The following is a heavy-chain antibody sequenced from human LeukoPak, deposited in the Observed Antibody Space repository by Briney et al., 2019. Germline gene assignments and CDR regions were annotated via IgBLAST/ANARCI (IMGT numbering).Heavy chain of an antibody. CDR2: IIPIFGTA. CDR3: ASGGGVRYYYYMDV. Sequence: ASVKVSCKASGYTFTSYGISWVRQAPGQGLEWMGGIIPIFGTANYAQKFQGRVTITADKSTSTAYMELSSLRSEDTAVYYCASGGGVRYYYYMDVWGKGTTVTVSS. D-gene: IGHD4-23*01. J-gene: IGHJ6*03. CDR1: GYTFTSYG. V-gene: IGHV1-69*06.